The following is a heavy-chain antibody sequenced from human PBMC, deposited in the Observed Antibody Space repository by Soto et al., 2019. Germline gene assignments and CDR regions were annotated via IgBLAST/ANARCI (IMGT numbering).Heavy chain of an antibody. CDR1: GFPFSRHG. V-gene: IGHV3-30*03. Sequence: VQLVESGGGVVQPGRSLRLSCVASGFPFSRHGMHWVRQAPGKGLEWVAIISYDGLYKTYADSVKGRFTISRDSSKNTLYLQMNSLRGEDTARYYCARDREEYYYGMDVWGQGTTVIVSS. CDR3: ARDREEYYYGMDV. J-gene: IGHJ6*02. CDR2: ISYDGLYK.